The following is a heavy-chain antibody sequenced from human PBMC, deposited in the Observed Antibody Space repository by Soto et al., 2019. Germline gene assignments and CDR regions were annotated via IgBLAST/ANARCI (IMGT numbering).Heavy chain of an antibody. Sequence: PSQTLSLTCAISGDSVSSNSAAWNWIRQSPSRGLEWLGRTYYRSRWYNDYAVSVKSRITINPDTSKNQFSLHLNSVTPEDTVFFYCAGTTSLQWYYMDVWGKGTTVTVSS. CDR3: AGTTSLQWYYMDV. D-gene: IGHD1-7*01. CDR1: GDSVSSNSAA. V-gene: IGHV6-1*01. CDR2: TYYRSRWYN. J-gene: IGHJ6*03.